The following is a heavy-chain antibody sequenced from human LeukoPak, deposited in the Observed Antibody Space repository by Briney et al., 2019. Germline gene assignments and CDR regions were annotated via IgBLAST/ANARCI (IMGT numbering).Heavy chain of an antibody. V-gene: IGHV3-15*01. CDR2: IKSKTDGRTT. D-gene: IGHD3-10*01. CDR1: GFTFSNAW. J-gene: IGHJ4*02. CDR3: TTALWFGEFLSDY. Sequence: GGSLRLSCAASGFTFSNAWMSWVRQAPGKGLEWVGRIKSKTDGRTTDYAAPVKGRFTISRDDSKNTLYLQMNSLKTEDTAVYYCTTALWFGEFLSDYWGQGTLVTVSS.